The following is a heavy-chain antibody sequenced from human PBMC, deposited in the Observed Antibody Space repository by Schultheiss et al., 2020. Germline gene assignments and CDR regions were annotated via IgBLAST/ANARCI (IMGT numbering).Heavy chain of an antibody. J-gene: IGHJ6*02. CDR3: ARDRSVTFGGANYGMDV. V-gene: IGHV3-23*01. CDR2: ISWNSGSI. Sequence: GGSLRLSCAASGFTFSSYAMSWVRQAPGKGLEWVSGISWNSGSIGYADSVKGRFTISRDNSKNTLYLQMNSLRAEDTAVYYCARDRSVTFGGANYGMDVWGQGTLVTVSS. D-gene: IGHD3-16*01. CDR1: GFTFSSYA.